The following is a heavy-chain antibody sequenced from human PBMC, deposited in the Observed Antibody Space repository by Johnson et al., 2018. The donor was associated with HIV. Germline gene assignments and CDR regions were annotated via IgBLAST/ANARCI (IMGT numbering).Heavy chain of an antibody. CDR2: ISYDGSNK. J-gene: IGHJ3*02. CDR3: AKDIGAGAAPMYAFDI. D-gene: IGHD5-12*01. CDR1: GFTLSSYA. V-gene: IGHV3-30*14. Sequence: QVYLVESGGGVVQPGRSLRLSCAASGFTLSSYAMHWVRQAPGKGLEWAAVISYDGSNKYYADSVKGRFTISRENAKNSLYLQMNSLRAGDTALYYCAKDIGAGAAPMYAFDIWGQGTMVTVSS.